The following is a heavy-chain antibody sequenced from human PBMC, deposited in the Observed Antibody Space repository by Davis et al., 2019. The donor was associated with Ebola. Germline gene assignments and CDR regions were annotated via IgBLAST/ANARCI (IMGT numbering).Heavy chain of an antibody. CDR3: ARHRPFGDSAIDF. D-gene: IGHD4-17*01. CDR2: IYPGDSDT. J-gene: IGHJ4*02. CDR1: GYSFTTYW. V-gene: IGHV5-51*01. Sequence: PGTSLKISCKGSGYSFTTYWIGWVRQLPGKGLEWMGMIYPGDSDTKYSPSFQGQVTISADKSITTAYLQWSSLKASDTAMYYCARHRPFGDSAIDFWGQGTLVTVSS.